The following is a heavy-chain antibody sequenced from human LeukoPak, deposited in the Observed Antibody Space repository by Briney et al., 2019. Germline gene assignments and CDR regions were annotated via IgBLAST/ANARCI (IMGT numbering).Heavy chain of an antibody. CDR3: ARVGWNGGNSGRFLVGDY. J-gene: IGHJ4*02. CDR1: GGTFSSYA. D-gene: IGHD4-23*01. Sequence: GSSVKVSCKASGGTFSSYAISWVRQAPGQGLEWMGGIIPIFGTANYAQKFQGRVTITADESTSTAYMELSSLRSEDTAVYYCARVGWNGGNSGRFLVGDYWGQGTLVTVSS. CDR2: IIPIFGTA. V-gene: IGHV1-69*01.